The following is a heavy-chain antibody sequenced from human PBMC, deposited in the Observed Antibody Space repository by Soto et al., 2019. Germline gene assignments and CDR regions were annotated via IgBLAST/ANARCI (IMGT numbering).Heavy chain of an antibody. CDR2: IYPGDSDT. Sequence: GESLKISGKGSGYSFTSYWIGWVRQMPGKGLEWMGIIYPGDSDTRYSPSFQGQVTISADKSISTAYLQWSSLKASDTAAYYCATADFTSNPYYYYGMGVWGQGTTVTVSS. D-gene: IGHD2-21*02. V-gene: IGHV5-51*01. J-gene: IGHJ6*02. CDR3: ATADFTSNPYYYYGMGV. CDR1: GYSFTSYW.